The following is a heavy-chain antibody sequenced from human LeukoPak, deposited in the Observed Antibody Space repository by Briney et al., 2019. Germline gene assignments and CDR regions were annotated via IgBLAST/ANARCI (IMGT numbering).Heavy chain of an antibody. CDR1: GGSISSHY. J-gene: IGHJ6*04. V-gene: IGHV4-59*11. Sequence: PSETLSLTCTVSGGSISSHYWSWIRQPPGKGLEWIGYIYYSGSTNYNPSLKSRGTISVDTSKNQFSLKLSSVTAADTAVYYCASLALVDPLDVWGKGTTVTVSS. CDR2: IYYSGST. CDR3: ASLALVDPLDV. D-gene: IGHD2-15*01.